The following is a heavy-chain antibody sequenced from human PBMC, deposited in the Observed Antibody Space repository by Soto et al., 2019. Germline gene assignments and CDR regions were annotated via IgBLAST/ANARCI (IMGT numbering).Heavy chain of an antibody. J-gene: IGHJ5*02. Sequence: SETLSLTCAVYGGSFSGYYWSWIRQPPGKGLEWIGEINHSGSTNYNPSLKSRVTISVDTSKNQFSLKLSSVTAADTAVYYCARLMHLHSSSLLNWFDPWGQGTLVTVSS. CDR2: INHSGST. CDR1: GGSFSGYY. V-gene: IGHV4-34*01. D-gene: IGHD6-6*01. CDR3: ARLMHLHSSSLLNWFDP.